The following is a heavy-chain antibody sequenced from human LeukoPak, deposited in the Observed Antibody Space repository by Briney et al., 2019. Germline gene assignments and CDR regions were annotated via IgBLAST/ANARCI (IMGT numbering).Heavy chain of an antibody. Sequence: GGSLRLSCAASGFTFSGYGMSWVRQAPGKGLEWVAVISYDGSNKYYADSVKGRFTISRDNSKNTLYLQMNSLRAEDTAVYYCARDHLHLGYYYYYGMDVWGQGTTVTVSS. D-gene: IGHD4-11*01. J-gene: IGHJ6*02. CDR2: ISYDGSNK. CDR3: ARDHLHLGYYYYYGMDV. CDR1: GFTFSGYG. V-gene: IGHV3-30*03.